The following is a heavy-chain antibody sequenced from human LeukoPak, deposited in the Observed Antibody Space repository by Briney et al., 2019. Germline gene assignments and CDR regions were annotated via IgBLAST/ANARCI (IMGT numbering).Heavy chain of an antibody. CDR2: IRYDGSNK. CDR1: GFTFSSYG. V-gene: IGHV3-30*02. J-gene: IGHJ4*02. D-gene: IGHD3-16*01. Sequence: PGGSLRLSCAASGFTFSSYGMHWVRQAPGKGLEWVAFIRYDGSNKYYADSVKGRFTISRDNAKNSLYLQMNSLRAEDTALYYCARDPPYYDYVWHDYWGQGTLVTVSS. CDR3: ARDPPYYDYVWHDY.